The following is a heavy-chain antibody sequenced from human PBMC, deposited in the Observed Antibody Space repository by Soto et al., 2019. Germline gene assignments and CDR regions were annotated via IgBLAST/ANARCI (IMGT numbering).Heavy chain of an antibody. V-gene: IGHV3-21*06. CDR2: ISSTTNYI. Sequence: GGSLRLSCAASEFTFTRYSMNWVRQAPGKGLEWVSSISSTTNYIYYGDSMKGRFTISRDNAKNSLYLEMNSLRAEDTAVYYCARESEDLTSNFDYWGQGTLVTVSS. CDR1: EFTFTRYS. J-gene: IGHJ4*02. CDR3: ARESEDLTSNFDY.